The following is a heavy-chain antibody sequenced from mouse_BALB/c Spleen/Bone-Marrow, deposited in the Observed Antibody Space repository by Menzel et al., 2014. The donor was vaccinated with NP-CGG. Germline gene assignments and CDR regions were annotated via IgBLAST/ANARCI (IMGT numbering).Heavy chain of an antibody. Sequence: EVQGVESGGGLVKSGGSLKLSCAASGFTFSTYAMSWVRQTPEKRLEWVATINSGGTYIYYADSVKGRFTISRDNAKNTLYLQMSSLRSEDTAMFYCARPRMITTSFDVWGAGTTVTVSS. CDR3: ARPRMITTSFDV. V-gene: IGHV5-9-3*01. J-gene: IGHJ1*01. D-gene: IGHD2-4*01. CDR2: INSGGTYI. CDR1: GFTFSTYA.